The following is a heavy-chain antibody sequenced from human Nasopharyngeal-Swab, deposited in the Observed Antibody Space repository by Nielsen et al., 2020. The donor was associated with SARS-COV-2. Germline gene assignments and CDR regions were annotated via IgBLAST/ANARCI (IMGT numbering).Heavy chain of an antibody. CDR1: GFTFSSYG. CDR3: AKDGGGFGEPFYGMDV. CDR2: ISYDGSNK. J-gene: IGHJ6*02. V-gene: IGHV3-30*18. D-gene: IGHD3-10*01. Sequence: GGSLRLSCAASGFTFSSYGMHWVRQAPGKGLEWVAVISYDGSNKYYADSVKGRFTISRDNSKNTLYLQVNSLRAEDTAVYYCAKDGGGFGEPFYGMDVWGQGTTVTVSS.